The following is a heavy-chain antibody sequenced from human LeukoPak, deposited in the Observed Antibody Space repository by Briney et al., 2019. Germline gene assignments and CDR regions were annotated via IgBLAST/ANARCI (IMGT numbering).Heavy chain of an antibody. Sequence: SETLSLTCTVSGGSVSSDNYSWSWIRQPPGKGLEWIGYISYSGSTNYNPSLKSRVTISVDTSKNQFSLKLSSVTAADTAVYYCARGAVAADEMVYWGQGTLVTVSS. J-gene: IGHJ4*02. D-gene: IGHD6-19*01. CDR2: ISYSGST. CDR3: ARGAVAADEMVY. CDR1: GGSVSSDNYS. V-gene: IGHV4-61*01.